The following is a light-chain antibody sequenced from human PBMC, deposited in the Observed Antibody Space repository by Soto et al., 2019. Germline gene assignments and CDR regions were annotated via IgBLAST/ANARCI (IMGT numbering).Light chain of an antibody. V-gene: IGKV3-11*01. CDR3: QQRSNWPSLT. CDR2: DAS. J-gene: IGKJ4*01. Sequence: QSPATLSLSPGERATLSCRASQSVGSYLAWYQHKPGQAPRLLISDASNGATGIPARFSGSGSETDFTLTISSLEPEDSAVYYCQQRSNWPSLTFGGGTKVDIK. CDR1: QSVGSY.